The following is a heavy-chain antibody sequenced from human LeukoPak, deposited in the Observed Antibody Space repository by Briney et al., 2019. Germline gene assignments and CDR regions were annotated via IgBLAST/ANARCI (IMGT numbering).Heavy chain of an antibody. Sequence: ASVKVSCKASGYTFTSYGISWVRQAPGQGLEWMGIINPSGGSTSYAQKFQGRVTMTRDTSTSTVYMELSSLRSEDTAVYYCARDRIVVVTAMDEPEDAFDIWGQGTMVTVSS. CDR2: INPSGGST. CDR1: GYTFTSYG. V-gene: IGHV1-46*01. J-gene: IGHJ3*02. CDR3: ARDRIVVVTAMDEPEDAFDI. D-gene: IGHD2-21*02.